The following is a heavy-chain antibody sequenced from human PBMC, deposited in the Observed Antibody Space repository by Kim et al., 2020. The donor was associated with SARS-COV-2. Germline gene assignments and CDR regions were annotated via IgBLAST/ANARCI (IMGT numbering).Heavy chain of an antibody. CDR1: GYSFTSYW. CDR3: ARRRYYDSSGYYQTNYYYGMDV. J-gene: IGHJ6*02. V-gene: IGHV5-51*01. Sequence: GESLKISCKGSGYSFTSYWIDWVRQMPGKGLEWMGIIYPGDSDTRYSPSFQGQVTISADKSISTAYLQWSSLKASDTAMYYCARRRYYDSSGYYQTNYYYGMDVWGQGTTVTVSS. CDR2: IYPGDSDT. D-gene: IGHD3-22*01.